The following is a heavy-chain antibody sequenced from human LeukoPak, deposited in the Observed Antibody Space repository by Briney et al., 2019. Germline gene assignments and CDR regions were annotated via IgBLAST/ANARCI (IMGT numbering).Heavy chain of an antibody. CDR2: IYYSGST. J-gene: IGHJ3*02. V-gene: IGHV4-39*07. D-gene: IGHD2-15*01. CDR1: GGSISSSSYY. CDR3: ARYVVVVAARFAFDI. Sequence: PSETLSLTCTVSGGSISSSSYYWGWIRQPPGKGLEWIGSIYYSGSTYYNPSLKSRVTISVDTSKNQFSLKLSSVTAADTAVYYCARYVVVVAARFAFDIWGQGTMVTVSS.